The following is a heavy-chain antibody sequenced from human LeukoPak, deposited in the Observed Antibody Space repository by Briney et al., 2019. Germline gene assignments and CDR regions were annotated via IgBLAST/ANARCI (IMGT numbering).Heavy chain of an antibody. J-gene: IGHJ4*02. Sequence: GGSLRLSSAASGFTFSSYWMSWVRQAPGKGLEWVANIKQDGSEKYYVDSVKGRFTISRDNAKNSLYLQMNSLRAEDTAVYYCARVMEAGYCSGGSCYHQPGYFDYWGQGTLVTVSS. V-gene: IGHV3-7*04. CDR3: ARVMEAGYCSGGSCYHQPGYFDY. D-gene: IGHD2-15*01. CDR2: IKQDGSEK. CDR1: GFTFSSYW.